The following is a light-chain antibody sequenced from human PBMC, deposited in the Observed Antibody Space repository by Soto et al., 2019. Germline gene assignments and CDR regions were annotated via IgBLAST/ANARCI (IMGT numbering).Light chain of an antibody. V-gene: IGKV1-39*01. CDR1: QSINIY. CDR3: QQGYTKSPLT. J-gene: IGKJ4*01. Sequence: DIQMTQSPSSLSASVGDRVTITCRTSQSINIYLNWYQQKVGEPPRLLIFGASNLQSGVPSRFSGSGVGTHFTLTIRSLQAEDFATYYCQQGYTKSPLTFAGGTTVDIK. CDR2: GAS.